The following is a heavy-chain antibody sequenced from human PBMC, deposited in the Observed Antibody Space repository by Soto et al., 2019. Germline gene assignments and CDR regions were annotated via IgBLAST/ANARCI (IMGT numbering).Heavy chain of an antibody. CDR3: ARDTSGWSLNGLDV. J-gene: IGHJ6*02. D-gene: IGHD6-19*01. Sequence: QVDLVQSGAEVKKPGASVTISCKASGSAITRYYIHWVRQGPGRGLEWMGIINPGGGSASYAQKFQDRVTIDKDTSTGTVYMDLRSLRTEDTAVYYCARDTSGWSLNGLDVWGQGTTVNVSS. CDR2: INPGGGSA. V-gene: IGHV1-46*01. CDR1: GSAITRYY.